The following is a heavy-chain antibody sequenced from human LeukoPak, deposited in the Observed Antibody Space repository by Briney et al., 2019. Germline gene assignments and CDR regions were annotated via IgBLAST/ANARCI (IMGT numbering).Heavy chain of an antibody. V-gene: IGHV1-18*01. CDR3: VRAEGGYERVPDF. CDR2: ISVYNGNR. Sequence: ASVTVSCEASGYTFNTYGISWVRQAPGEGLEWLGWISVYNGNRNYAQKVQGRLTMTTDTSTSTAYMELRSLRSDDTAVYYCVRAEGGYERVPDFWGQGTLVTVSS. CDR1: GYTFNTYG. J-gene: IGHJ4*02. D-gene: IGHD5-12*01.